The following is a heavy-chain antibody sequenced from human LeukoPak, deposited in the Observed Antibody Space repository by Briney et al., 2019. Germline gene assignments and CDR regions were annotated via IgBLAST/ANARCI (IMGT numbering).Heavy chain of an antibody. D-gene: IGHD2-21*01. CDR2: CLAGGLL. V-gene: IGHV3-66*04. J-gene: IGHJ4*02. CDR3: GRRFCNSCPLDF. CDR1: GFNVTTNN. Sequence: GGSLRLSCVGSGFNVTTNNMYWVRQAPGKGLECVSTCLAGGLLHYADSVRDRFIISRDTSKNTLYLQMNSLSAEDTAEYYCGRRFCNSCPLDFWGQGTLVTVSS.